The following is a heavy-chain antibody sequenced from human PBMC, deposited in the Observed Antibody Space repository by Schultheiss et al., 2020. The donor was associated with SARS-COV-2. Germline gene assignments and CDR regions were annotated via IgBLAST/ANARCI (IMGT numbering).Heavy chain of an antibody. J-gene: IGHJ3*02. D-gene: IGHD7-27*01. CDR1: GYSISSGYY. Sequence: SETLSLTCTVSGYSISSGYYWGWIRQPPGKGLEWIGSIYYSGSTYYNPSLKSRVTISVDTSKNQFSLKLSSVTAADTAVYYCARDRGAGDQGRAFDIWGQGTMVTVSS. CDR3: ARDRGAGDQGRAFDI. V-gene: IGHV4-38-2*02. CDR2: IYYSGST.